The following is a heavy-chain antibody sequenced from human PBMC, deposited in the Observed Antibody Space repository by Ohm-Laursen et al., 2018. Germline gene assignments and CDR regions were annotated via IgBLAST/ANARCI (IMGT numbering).Heavy chain of an antibody. CDR1: GGSINSYY. CDR3: ARGYSGYDYWGPFDP. J-gene: IGHJ5*02. D-gene: IGHD5-12*01. Sequence: SETLSLTCPVSGGSINSYYWSWIRQPPGQGLEWIGYIYYSGSTNYNPSLKSRVTISVDTSKNQFSLKLNSVTAADTAVYYCARGYSGYDYWGPFDPWGQGTRVTVSS. CDR2: IYYSGST. V-gene: IGHV4-59*01.